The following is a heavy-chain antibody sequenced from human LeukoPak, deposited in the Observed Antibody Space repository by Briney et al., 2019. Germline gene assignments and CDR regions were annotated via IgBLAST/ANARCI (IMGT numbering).Heavy chain of an antibody. CDR3: ASNGESRGKDPLVKGRDGYNKGIDY. Sequence: ASVKVSCKASGYTFTSYGISWVRQAPGQGLEWMGWISAYNGNTNYAQKLQGRVTMTTDTSTSTAYMELRSLRSDDTAVYYCASNGESRGKDPLVKGRDGYNKGIDYWGQGTLVTVSS. CDR1: GYTFTSYG. D-gene: IGHD5-24*01. J-gene: IGHJ4*02. V-gene: IGHV1-18*01. CDR2: ISAYNGNT.